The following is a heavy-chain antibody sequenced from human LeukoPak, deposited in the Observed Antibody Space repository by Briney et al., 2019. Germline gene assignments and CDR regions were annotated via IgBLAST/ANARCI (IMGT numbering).Heavy chain of an antibody. CDR1: GFTFSSYA. J-gene: IGHJ4*02. CDR3: ARGSDYYFHSSMPY. V-gene: IGHV3-23*01. D-gene: IGHD3-22*01. CDR2: ISGSGDST. Sequence: GGSLRLSCAASGFTFSSYAMSWVRQAPGKGLEWVSAISGSGDSTCYADSVKGRFTISRDNAKNTLYLQMNSLRAEDTAVYYCARGSDYYFHSSMPYWGQGTLVTVSS.